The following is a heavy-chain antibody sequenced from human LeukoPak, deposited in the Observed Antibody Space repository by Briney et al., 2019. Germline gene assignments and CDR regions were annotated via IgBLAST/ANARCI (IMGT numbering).Heavy chain of an antibody. CDR2: INPNSGGT. J-gene: IGHJ4*02. V-gene: IGHV1-2*02. CDR3: ATDVGLYISSWYIGY. CDR1: GYTFTGYY. Sequence: ASVKVSCKASGYTFTGYYMHWVRQAPGQGLEWMGWINPNSGGTNYAQKFQGRVTMTRDTSISTAYMELSRLRSDDTAVYYCATDVGLYISSWYIGYWGQGTLVTVSS. D-gene: IGHD6-13*01.